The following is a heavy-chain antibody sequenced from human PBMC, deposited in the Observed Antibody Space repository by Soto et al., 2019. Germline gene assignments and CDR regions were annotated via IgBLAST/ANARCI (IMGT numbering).Heavy chain of an antibody. Sequence: ASVKVSCKVSGFSLTALAMHWVRQAPGTGLGWMGGFDPENDETLYSQKFQGRVAMTADTSTDTAYMELSSLRSGDTAVYYCTNTNTAIEWRREPYTFDLWGQGTMVTVS. V-gene: IGHV1-24*01. D-gene: IGHD2-21*02. CDR2: FDPENDET. CDR3: TNTNTAIEWRREPYTFDL. CDR1: GFSLTALA. J-gene: IGHJ3*01.